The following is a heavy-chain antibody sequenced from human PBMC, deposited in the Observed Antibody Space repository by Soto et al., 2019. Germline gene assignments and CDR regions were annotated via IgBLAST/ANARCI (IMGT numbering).Heavy chain of an antibody. J-gene: IGHJ4*02. CDR3: ARGAVTGPRGKYFPNRYFDY. CDR1: GGSISSGGYY. Sequence: SETLSLTCTVSGGSISSGGYYWSWIRQHPGKGLEWIGYIYYSGSTYYNPSLKSRVTISVDTSKNQFSLKLSSVTAADTAVYYCARGAVTGPRGKYFPNRYFDYWGQGTLVTVSS. D-gene: IGHD4-17*01. V-gene: IGHV4-31*03. CDR2: IYYSGST.